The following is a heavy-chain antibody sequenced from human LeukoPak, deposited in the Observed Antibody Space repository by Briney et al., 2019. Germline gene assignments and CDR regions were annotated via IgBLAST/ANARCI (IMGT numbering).Heavy chain of an antibody. V-gene: IGHV3-11*05. CDR2: ISSGSTYT. Sequence: GGSLRLSCEVSGFTFSDHYMSWIRQAPGKRLEWVSYISSGSTYTNYADSVEGRFNISRDNDKNSLYVQMNSLSAEDTAVYYCARGDYGGDYFDYWGEGTLVTVSS. CDR1: GFTFSDHY. J-gene: IGHJ4*02. CDR3: ARGDYGGDYFDY. D-gene: IGHD4-23*01.